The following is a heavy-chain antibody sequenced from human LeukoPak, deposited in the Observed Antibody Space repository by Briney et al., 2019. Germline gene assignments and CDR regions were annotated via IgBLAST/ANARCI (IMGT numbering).Heavy chain of an antibody. CDR3: ARDRDDILTGSHWFDP. CDR2: IYYSGST. V-gene: IGHV4-31*03. CDR1: GGSISSGGYY. D-gene: IGHD3-9*01. Sequence: ASQTLSLTRTFSGGSISSGGYYWSWVRQHPGEGLGWLGYIYYSGSTYYNPSFKRRVTISVDTSKNQFSLKLSSVTAADTAVYYCARDRDDILTGSHWFDPWGQGTLVTVSS. J-gene: IGHJ5*02.